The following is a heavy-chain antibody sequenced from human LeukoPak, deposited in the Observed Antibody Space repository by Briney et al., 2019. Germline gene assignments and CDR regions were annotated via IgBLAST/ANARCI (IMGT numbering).Heavy chain of an antibody. CDR1: GFTFSSYA. V-gene: IGHV3-33*08. D-gene: IGHD1-7*01. Sequence: PGGSLRLSCAASGFTFSSYAMHWVRQAPGKGLEWVAVIWYDASNKYYADSVKGRFTISRDNSKNTLHLQMNSLRDDDTAVYYCVRGVGVSRFNYLDPWGQGTLVIVSS. J-gene: IGHJ5*02. CDR3: VRGVGVSRFNYLDP. CDR2: IWYDASNK.